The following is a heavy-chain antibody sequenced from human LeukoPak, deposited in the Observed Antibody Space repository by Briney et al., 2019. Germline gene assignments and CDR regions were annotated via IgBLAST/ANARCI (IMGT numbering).Heavy chain of an antibody. Sequence: PSETLSLTCAVYGGSFSGYYWSWIRQPPGKGLEWIGEINHSGSTNYNPSLKSRVTISVDTSKNQFSLKLSSVTAADTAVHYCAGGSSSWYVENYWGQGTLVTVSS. V-gene: IGHV4-34*01. CDR2: INHSGST. CDR3: AGGSSSWYVENY. D-gene: IGHD6-13*01. CDR1: GGSFSGYY. J-gene: IGHJ4*02.